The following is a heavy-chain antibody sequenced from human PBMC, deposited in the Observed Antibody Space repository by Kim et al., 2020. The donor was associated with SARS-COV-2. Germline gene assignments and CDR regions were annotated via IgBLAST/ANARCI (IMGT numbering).Heavy chain of an antibody. V-gene: IGHV4-31*03. CDR3: ARDKKKYSSSWYVDY. D-gene: IGHD6-13*01. CDR2: IYYSGST. J-gene: IGHJ4*02. Sequence: TLSLTCTVSGGSISSGGYYWSWIRQHPGKGLEWIGYIYYSGSTYYNPSLKSRVTISVDTSKNQFSLKLSSVTAADTAVYYCARDKKKYSSSWYVDYWGQGTLVTVSS. CDR1: GGSISSGGYY.